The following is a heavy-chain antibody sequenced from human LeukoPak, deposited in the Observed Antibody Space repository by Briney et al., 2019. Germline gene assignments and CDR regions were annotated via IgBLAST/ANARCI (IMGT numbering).Heavy chain of an antibody. V-gene: IGHV4-59*01. J-gene: IGHJ4*02. CDR3: ARGPYSSSWFIDY. CDR1: GGSISSYY. CDR2: IYYSGST. Sequence: PSETLSLTCTVSGGSISSYYWSWIRQHPGKGLEWIGYIYYSGSTNYNPSLKSRVTISVDTSKNQFSLKLSSVTAADTAVYYCARGPYSSSWFIDYWGQGTLVTVSS. D-gene: IGHD6-13*01.